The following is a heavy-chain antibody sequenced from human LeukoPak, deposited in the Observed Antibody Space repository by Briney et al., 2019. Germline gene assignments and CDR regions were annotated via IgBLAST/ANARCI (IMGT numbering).Heavy chain of an antibody. CDR3: AREIDRDDYNRFFDH. V-gene: IGHV1-3*01. Sequence: ASVKVSCKASGYSFSTYTMNWVRQAPGQRLEWMGWINAGNGNTKYSQKFQGRVTITRDTSASTAYMEMRSLRSEDTAVYYCAREIDRDDYNRFFDHWGQGTLVTVSS. D-gene: IGHD5-24*01. CDR2: INAGNGNT. J-gene: IGHJ4*02. CDR1: GYSFSTYT.